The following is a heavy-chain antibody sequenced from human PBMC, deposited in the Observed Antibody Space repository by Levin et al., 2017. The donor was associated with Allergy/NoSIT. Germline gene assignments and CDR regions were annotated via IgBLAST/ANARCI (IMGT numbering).Heavy chain of an antibody. CDR1: GGSISSGSYF. Sequence: SQTLSLTCTVSGGSISSGSYFWGWIRQPPGKGLEWIGSIYHTGTTYYNPSLKSRITISVDTSKNQFSLKLNSVTAADTAVYYCARKNYYGSGSSGGFDIWGQGTMVTVSS. CDR2: IYHTGTT. J-gene: IGHJ3*02. V-gene: IGHV4-39*01. D-gene: IGHD3-10*01. CDR3: ARKNYYGSGSSGGFDI.